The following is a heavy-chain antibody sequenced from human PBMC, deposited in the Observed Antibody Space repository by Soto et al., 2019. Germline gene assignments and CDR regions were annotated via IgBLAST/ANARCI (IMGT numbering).Heavy chain of an antibody. CDR3: ARNFVGTTDFDF. Sequence: GSSVKVSCKASGYSFNSYALHWVRQAPGHRLEWMGWIHAGNGNTKYARKFQDRVTITRDTSASAAYMELSSLRSEDTAVYYCARNFVGTTDFDFWGQGTLVTVS. CDR1: GYSFNSYA. CDR2: IHAGNGNT. D-gene: IGHD1-26*01. J-gene: IGHJ4*02. V-gene: IGHV1-3*01.